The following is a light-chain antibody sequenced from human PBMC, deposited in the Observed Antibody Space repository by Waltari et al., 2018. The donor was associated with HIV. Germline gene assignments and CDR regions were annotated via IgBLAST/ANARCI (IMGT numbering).Light chain of an antibody. V-gene: IGLV3-1*01. CDR1: ALQRRH. CDR2: QDG. Sequence: SYELTQPPSVSVSPGQTASIACPGDALQRRHVSWYQKRPGQSPVLVVFQDGKRPSGIPERFSGSNSGNTATLTISGTQAMDEADYFCQAWAGGTGSEGVFGGGTKLTVL. J-gene: IGLJ2*01. CDR3: QAWAGGTGSEGV.